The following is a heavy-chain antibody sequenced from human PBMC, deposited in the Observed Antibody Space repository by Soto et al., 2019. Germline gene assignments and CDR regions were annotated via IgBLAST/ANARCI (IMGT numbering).Heavy chain of an antibody. Sequence: SETLSLTCTVSGGSISSSSYYWGWIRQPPGKGLEWIGNIYYSGSTYYNPSLKSRVTISVDTSKNQFSLKLSSVTAADTAVYYCAKGGSGSYSNAFDIWGQGTMVTVSS. CDR1: GGSISSSSYY. CDR3: AKGGSGSYSNAFDI. V-gene: IGHV4-39*01. CDR2: IYYSGST. D-gene: IGHD3-10*01. J-gene: IGHJ3*02.